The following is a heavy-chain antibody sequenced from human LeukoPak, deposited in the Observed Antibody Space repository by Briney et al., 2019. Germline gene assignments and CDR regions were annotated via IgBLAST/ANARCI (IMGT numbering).Heavy chain of an antibody. V-gene: IGHV3-23*01. CDR3: AQDLAWGAFDH. CDR1: GFIFRYYG. J-gene: IGHJ4*02. CDR2: ISPSGGGT. Sequence: GGSLRLSCAASGFIFRYYGMNWVRQAPGKGLEWVSGISPSGGGTYYADSVKGRFTISRDDSKNTLSLQMNSLRVEDTAVYYCAQDLAWGAFDHWGRGTLVTVSS. D-gene: IGHD7-27*01.